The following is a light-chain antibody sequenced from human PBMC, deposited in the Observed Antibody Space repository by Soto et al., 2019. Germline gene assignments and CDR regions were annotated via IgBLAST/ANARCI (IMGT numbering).Light chain of an antibody. CDR2: ATY. CDR1: QDVGRW. Sequence: IQMTQSPSSLSASVGDAVSIACRSSQDVGRWLSWYQQKPGKAPKILIFATYTLQSGVPSRFSGSGSGTDFTLTITSLQSEDFATYYCQQLNSYPSFGGGTKVDIK. V-gene: IGKV1D-12*01. J-gene: IGKJ4*01. CDR3: QQLNSYPS.